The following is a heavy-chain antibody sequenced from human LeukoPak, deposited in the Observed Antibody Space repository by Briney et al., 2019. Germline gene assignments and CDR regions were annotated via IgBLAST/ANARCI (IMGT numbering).Heavy chain of an antibody. Sequence: ASVKDSRKASGYTFTSYGISWVRQAPGQGLEWMGWISAYNGNTNYAQKLQGRVTMTTDTSTSTAYMELRSLRSDDTAVYYCARRGSRWTQYYFDYWGQGTLVTVSS. J-gene: IGHJ4*02. CDR2: ISAYNGNT. CDR1: GYTFTSYG. D-gene: IGHD2-15*01. CDR3: ARRGSRWTQYYFDY. V-gene: IGHV1-18*01.